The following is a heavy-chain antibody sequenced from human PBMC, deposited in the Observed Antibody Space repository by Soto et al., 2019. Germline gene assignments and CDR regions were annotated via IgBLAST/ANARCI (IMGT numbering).Heavy chain of an antibody. CDR2: INPKSGGT. V-gene: IGHV1-2*02. CDR3: ARAIYSGSGSFYFYYYNMDV. D-gene: IGHD3-10*01. Sequence: RASVKVSCKASGYTFTDYFLHWVRQAPGQGLEWMAWINPKSGGTTCAPNFQGRLTLTRDTSFNTAYMELRRLSSDDTAVYYCARAIYSGSGSFYFYYYNMDVWGQGTTVTVSS. J-gene: IGHJ6*02. CDR1: GYTFTDYF.